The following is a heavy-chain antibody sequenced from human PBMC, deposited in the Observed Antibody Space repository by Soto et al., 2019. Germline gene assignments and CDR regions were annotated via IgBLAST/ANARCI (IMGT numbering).Heavy chain of an antibody. CDR1: GGSFSGYY. CDR3: AKFKNSYCYGLDV. CDR2: INQSGGT. Sequence: PSETLSLTCGVYGGSFSGYYWSWVRQPPGKGLEWIGAINQSGGTNYNPSLKSRVTISVDASKNQFSLSLSSVTAADTAIYYCAKFKNSYCYGLDVWGPGTAVTVSS. V-gene: IGHV4-34*01. J-gene: IGHJ6*02.